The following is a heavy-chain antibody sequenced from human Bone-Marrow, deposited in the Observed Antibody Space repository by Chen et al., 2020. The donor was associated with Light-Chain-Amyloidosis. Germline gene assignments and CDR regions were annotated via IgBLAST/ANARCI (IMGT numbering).Heavy chain of an antibody. CDR1: GYTFPNYW. V-gene: IGHV5-51*01. CDR2: IYPDDADA. Sequence: EVQLEQSGPEVKKPGESLKISCKGSGYTFPNYWIGWGRQMPGKGLVWRGVIYPDDADARCSPSFEGQVPSSADKPITTAYLQWRSLEASDTAMYYCARRRDGYNFDYWGQGTLVTVSS. CDR3: ARRRDGYNFDY. J-gene: IGHJ4*02. D-gene: IGHD5-12*01.